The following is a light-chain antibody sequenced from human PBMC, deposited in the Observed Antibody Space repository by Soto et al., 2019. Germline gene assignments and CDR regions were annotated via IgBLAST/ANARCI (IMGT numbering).Light chain of an antibody. V-gene: IGKV3-20*01. CDR1: RSVSRSS. J-gene: IGKJ2*01. Sequence: EIVLTQSPGTLSLSPGERATLSGRASRSVSRSSLAWYQQKPGQAPSLLIYGASSRATGIPDRFSGSGSGTDFTLTISRLEPEDFAVYYCQQDGSSPQTFGQGTKLEIK. CDR3: QQDGSSPQT. CDR2: GAS.